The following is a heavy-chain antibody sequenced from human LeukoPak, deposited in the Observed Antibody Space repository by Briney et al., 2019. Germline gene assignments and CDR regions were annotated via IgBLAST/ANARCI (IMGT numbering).Heavy chain of an antibody. Sequence: GGSLRLSCAAPGFPFSVSWMSWVRRAPGKGLEWVGRIKRKSDGGTTDYAAPVKGRFTISRDDSKNMLFLQMNSLKTEDTAVYYCTAEKFFALDVWGKGTTVTVSS. CDR1: GFPFSVSW. J-gene: IGHJ6*04. D-gene: IGHD3-3*01. CDR2: IKRKSDGGTT. V-gene: IGHV3-15*01. CDR3: TAEKFFALDV.